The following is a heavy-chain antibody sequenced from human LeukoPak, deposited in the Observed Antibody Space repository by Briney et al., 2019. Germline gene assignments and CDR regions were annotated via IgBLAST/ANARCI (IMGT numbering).Heavy chain of an antibody. J-gene: IGHJ3*02. CDR2: ISSNGGST. CDR3: ARDTGNSGAFDI. D-gene: IGHD4-23*01. V-gene: IGHV3-64*01. Sequence: GGSLRLSRAAPGFTFSSYAMHWVRQAPGKGLEYVSAISSNGGSTYYANSVKGRFTISRDNSKNTLYLQMGSLRAEDMAVYYCARDTGNSGAFDIWGQGTMVTVSS. CDR1: GFTFSSYA.